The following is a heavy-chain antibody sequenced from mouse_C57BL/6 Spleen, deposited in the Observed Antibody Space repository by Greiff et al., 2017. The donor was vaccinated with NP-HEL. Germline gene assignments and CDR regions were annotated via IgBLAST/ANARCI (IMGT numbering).Heavy chain of an antibody. D-gene: IGHD4-1*01. CDR3: ARHGNWDVKGGYYFDY. Sequence: EVKVVESGGDLVKPGGSLKLSCAASGFTFSSYGMSWVRQTPDKRLEWVATISSGGSYTYYPDSVKGRFTISRDNAKNTLYLQMSSLKSEDTAMYYCARHGNWDVKGGYYFDYWGQGTTLTVSS. V-gene: IGHV5-6*01. CDR2: ISSGGSYT. J-gene: IGHJ2*01. CDR1: GFTFSSYG.